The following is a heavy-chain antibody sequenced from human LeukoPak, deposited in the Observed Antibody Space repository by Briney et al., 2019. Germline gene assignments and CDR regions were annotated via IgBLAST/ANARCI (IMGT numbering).Heavy chain of an antibody. CDR1: GGSIGSDY. J-gene: IGHJ6*03. Sequence: SETLSLTCTVSGGSIGSDYWTWIRQPPGKGLEWIGYIYYSGSTNYNPSLKSRVTISVDTSKNQFSLKLSSVTAADTAVYYCARGRSGIAALHYYYYMDVWGKGTTVTVSS. D-gene: IGHD6-6*01. V-gene: IGHV4-59*12. CDR3: ARGRSGIAALHYYYYMDV. CDR2: IYYSGST.